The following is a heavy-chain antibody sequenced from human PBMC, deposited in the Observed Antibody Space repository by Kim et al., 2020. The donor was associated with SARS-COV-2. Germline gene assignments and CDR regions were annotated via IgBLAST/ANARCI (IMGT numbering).Heavy chain of an antibody. J-gene: IGHJ4*02. CDR3: ARKDYDTDNFDY. Sequence: GWSLRLSCAASGFTFSSYAMSWVRQAPGKGLEWVSTISGSGGSTFYADSVKGRFTISRDNSKNTLYLQVNSLRAEDTAVYFCARKDYDTDNFDYWGQGTLVTVSS. D-gene: IGHD3-22*01. CDR2: ISGSGGST. V-gene: IGHV3-23*01. CDR1: GFTFSSYA.